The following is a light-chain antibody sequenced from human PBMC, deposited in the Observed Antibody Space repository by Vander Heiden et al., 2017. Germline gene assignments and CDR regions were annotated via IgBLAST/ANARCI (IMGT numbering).Light chain of an antibody. Sequence: DILITHSPHSLSLSLGERATINCKSSQSVLYSTNNNNYLAWYQQKPGQPPKLLIYWASTRESGVPDRFSGSGSGTDFTLTISSLQAEDVAVYFCQQYYSPPHTFGQGTKVEIK. CDR2: WAS. V-gene: IGKV4-1*01. CDR1: QSVLYSTNNNNY. CDR3: QQYYSPPHT. J-gene: IGKJ2*01.